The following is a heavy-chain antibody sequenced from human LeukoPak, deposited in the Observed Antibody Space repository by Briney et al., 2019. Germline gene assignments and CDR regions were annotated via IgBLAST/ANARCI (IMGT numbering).Heavy chain of an antibody. J-gene: IGHJ6*02. CDR1: GFTFSSYS. Sequence: GGSLRLSCAASGFTFSSYSMNWVRQAPGKGLEWVSSISSSSSYIYYADSVKGRFTISRDNAKNSLYLQMNSLRAEDTAVYYCARDGQGWFYYYGMDVWGQGTTVTVSS. V-gene: IGHV3-21*01. CDR2: ISSSSSYI. CDR3: ARDGQGWFYYYGMDV. D-gene: IGHD3-10*01.